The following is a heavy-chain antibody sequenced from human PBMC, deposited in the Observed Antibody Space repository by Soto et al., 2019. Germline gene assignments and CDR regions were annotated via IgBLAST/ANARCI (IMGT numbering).Heavy chain of an antibody. Sequence: VKVSCKASGYTFTSYGIAWMRQAPGQGLEWMGWISAYNGNTDYAQKVHGRVTMTSDTSTGTAYMELGSLRSDDTAVYYCERAVATIPLWFPDYWGQGTLVTVSS. J-gene: IGHJ4*02. CDR3: ERAVATIPLWFPDY. CDR1: GYTFTSYG. CDR2: ISAYNGNT. V-gene: IGHV1-18*01. D-gene: IGHD5-12*01.